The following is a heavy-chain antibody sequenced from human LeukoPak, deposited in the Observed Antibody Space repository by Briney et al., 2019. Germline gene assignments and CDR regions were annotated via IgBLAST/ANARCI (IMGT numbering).Heavy chain of an antibody. CDR3: ARGIVSSNSFHD. CDR1: GFTFSSYT. V-gene: IGHV3-21*01. Sequence: GGSLRLSCAASGFTFSSYTLNWVRQAPGKGLEWVSSISSAGGYIYYADSVKGRFTISRDNAKNSLYLQMNSLRAVDTAVYYCARGIVSSNSFHDWGQGTLVTVSS. J-gene: IGHJ4*02. D-gene: IGHD2-2*01. CDR2: ISSAGGYI.